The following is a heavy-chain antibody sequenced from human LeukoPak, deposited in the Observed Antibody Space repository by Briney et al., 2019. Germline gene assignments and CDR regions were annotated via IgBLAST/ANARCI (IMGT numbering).Heavy chain of an antibody. J-gene: IGHJ3*01. D-gene: IGHD2-15*01. Sequence: GSLRLSCAASEFTFNNHDMHWVRQAPGKGLEWVAAISYDGRNKYYADSVKGRFTISRDNSKNTLNLQMNSLRPEDTAVFYCAKPRDIDSWAFDVWGQGTMVTVSS. CDR3: AKPRDIDSWAFDV. CDR2: ISYDGRNK. V-gene: IGHV3-30*18. CDR1: EFTFNNHD.